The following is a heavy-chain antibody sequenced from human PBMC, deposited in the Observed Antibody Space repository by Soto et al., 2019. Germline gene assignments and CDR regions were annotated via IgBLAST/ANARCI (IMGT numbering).Heavy chain of an antibody. Sequence: ASVEVSCEVYDYPFTELSIHWVRQAPGQGLEWMGWINPNSGGTNYAQKFQGWVTMTRDTSISTAYMELSRLRSDDTAVYYCARAYSYYYYGMDVWGQGTTVTVSS. CDR3: ARAYSYYYYGMDV. J-gene: IGHJ6*02. CDR2: INPNSGGT. D-gene: IGHD1-1*01. CDR1: DYPFTELS. V-gene: IGHV1-2*04.